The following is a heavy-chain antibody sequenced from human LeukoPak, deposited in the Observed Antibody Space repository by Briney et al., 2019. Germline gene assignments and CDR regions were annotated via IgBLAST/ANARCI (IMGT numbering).Heavy chain of an antibody. D-gene: IGHD3-10*01. V-gene: IGHV3-21*01. Sequence: GGSLRLSCAASAFTFSSYSMHWVRQAPGKGLEWVSSISSGSTYIYFADSVKGRFTISRDNAKKSLYLQMDSLRAEDTAVYYCAKDTLYYYGSGTSSGAPVYWGQGTLVTVSS. CDR3: AKDTLYYYGSGTSSGAPVY. J-gene: IGHJ4*02. CDR1: AFTFSSYS. CDR2: ISSGSTYI.